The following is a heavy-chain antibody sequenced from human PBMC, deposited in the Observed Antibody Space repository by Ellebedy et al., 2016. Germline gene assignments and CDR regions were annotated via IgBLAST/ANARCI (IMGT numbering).Heavy chain of an antibody. Sequence: ASVKVSCXTSGYFFGVYGVSWLRQAPGQGLEWLGWISGRNGDTDYAQKFQGRVTLSTDASTNTAFMDLTSLTSDDTAVYFCARDPGAHCGGNCLHFDYWGQGTLVTVSS. J-gene: IGHJ4*02. CDR2: ISGRNGDT. V-gene: IGHV1-18*04. CDR3: ARDPGAHCGGNCLHFDY. D-gene: IGHD2-21*01. CDR1: GYFFGVYG.